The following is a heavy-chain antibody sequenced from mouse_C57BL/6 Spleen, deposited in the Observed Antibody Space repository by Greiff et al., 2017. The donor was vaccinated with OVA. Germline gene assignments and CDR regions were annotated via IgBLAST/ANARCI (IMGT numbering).Heavy chain of an antibody. V-gene: IGHV5-16*01. D-gene: IGHD1-1*01. J-gene: IGHJ4*01. CDR2: INYDGSST. Sequence: EVKLVESEGGLVQPGSSMKLSCTASGFTFSDYYMAWVRQVPEKGLEWVANINYDGSSTYYLDSLKSRFISSRDNAKNILYLKMSRLKSEDTATYYCAREGYGSSSYYAMDYWGQGTSVTVAS. CDR3: AREGYGSSSYYAMDY. CDR1: GFTFSDYY.